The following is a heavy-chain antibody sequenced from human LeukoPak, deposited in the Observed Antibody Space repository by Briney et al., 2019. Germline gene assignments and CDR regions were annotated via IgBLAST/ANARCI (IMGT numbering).Heavy chain of an antibody. CDR2: IYYSGST. V-gene: IGHV4-61*05. CDR3: ARVTGYMIEDYFDY. D-gene: IGHD3-22*01. CDR1: GGSISSISYY. Sequence: SETLSLTCIVSGGSISSISYYWGWIRQPPGKGLEWIGYIYYSGSTNYNPSLKSRVTISVETSKNQFSLKLSSVTAADTAVYYCARVTGYMIEDYFDYWGQGTLVTVSS. J-gene: IGHJ4*02.